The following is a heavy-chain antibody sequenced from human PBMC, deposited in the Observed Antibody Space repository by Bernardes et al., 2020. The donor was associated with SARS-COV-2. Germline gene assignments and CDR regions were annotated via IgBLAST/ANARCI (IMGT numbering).Heavy chain of an antibody. CDR1: GASIINFNYY. Sequence: SETLSLTCTVSGASIINFNYYWTWIRQPAGKGLEWIGRVYNTGNTKYNPSLQSRVTISLDRSKNQFSLTLSSVTAADTAVYYCASGGSPAESGWYFDLWGRGTLVTV. CDR2: VYNTGNT. CDR3: ASGGSPAESGWYFDL. J-gene: IGHJ2*01. D-gene: IGHD2-15*01. V-gene: IGHV4-61*02.